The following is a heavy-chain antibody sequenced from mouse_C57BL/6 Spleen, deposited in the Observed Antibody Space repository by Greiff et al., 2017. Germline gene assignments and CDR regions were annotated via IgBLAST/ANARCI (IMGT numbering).Heavy chain of an antibody. V-gene: IGHV1-22*01. CDR2: INPNNGGT. CDR1: GYTFTDYN. CDR3: ARGSYSRAAMDY. Sequence: EVHLVESGPELVKPGASVKMSCKASGYTFTDYNMHWVKQSHGKSLEWIGYINPNNGGTSYNQKFKGKATLTVNKSSSTAYMELRSLTSEDSAVYYCARGSYSRAAMDYWGQGTSVTVSS. D-gene: IGHD2-14*01. J-gene: IGHJ4*01.